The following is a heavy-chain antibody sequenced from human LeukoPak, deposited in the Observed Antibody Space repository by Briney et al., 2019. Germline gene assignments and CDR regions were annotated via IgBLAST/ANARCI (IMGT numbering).Heavy chain of an antibody. Sequence: PGGSLRLSCAASGFTFSSYAMSWVRQAPGKGLEWVSAISGSGGSTYYADSVKGRFTISRDNSKNTLYLQMNSLRAEDTAVYYCARDPSTVNIWFGELSESDAFDIWGQGTMVTVSS. J-gene: IGHJ3*02. CDR2: ISGSGGST. CDR1: GFTFSSYA. D-gene: IGHD3-10*01. V-gene: IGHV3-23*01. CDR3: ARDPSTVNIWFGELSESDAFDI.